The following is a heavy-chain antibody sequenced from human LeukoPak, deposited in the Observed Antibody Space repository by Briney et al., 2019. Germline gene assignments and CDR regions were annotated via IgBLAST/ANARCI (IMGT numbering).Heavy chain of an antibody. V-gene: IGHV1-2*02. CDR3: ASDLGADSSGIYYYYGMDV. Sequence: ASVKVSCKASGYTFTGYYMHWARQAPGQGLEWMGWINPNSGGTNYAQKFQGRVTMTRDTSISTAYMELSRLRSDDTAVYYCASDLGADSSGIYYYYGMDVRGQGTTVTVSS. D-gene: IGHD3-22*01. J-gene: IGHJ6*02. CDR2: INPNSGGT. CDR1: GYTFTGYY.